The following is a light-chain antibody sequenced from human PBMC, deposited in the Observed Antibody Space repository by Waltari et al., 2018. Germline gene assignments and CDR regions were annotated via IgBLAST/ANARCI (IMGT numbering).Light chain of an antibody. J-gene: IGKJ1*01. Sequence: VLTQSPVTLSLSPGETATLSCRASQSSSKYLVWYQQRLGHAPRLLIYAASTRATGVPDRFSGSGYGTDFTLTISRLEPEDFAVYYCQNHERLPATFGQGTKVEIK. V-gene: IGKV3-20*01. CDR2: AAS. CDR3: QNHERLPAT. CDR1: QSSSKY.